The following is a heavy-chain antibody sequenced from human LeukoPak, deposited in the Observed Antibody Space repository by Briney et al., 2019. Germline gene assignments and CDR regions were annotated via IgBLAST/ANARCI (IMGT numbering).Heavy chain of an antibody. V-gene: IGHV3-23*01. CDR3: ASAAGTYYYYGMDV. D-gene: IGHD6-13*01. CDR2: ISGSGGST. J-gene: IGHJ6*02. CDR1: GFTFSSYA. Sequence: PGGSLRLSRAASGFTFSSYAMSWVRQAPGKGLEWVSAISGSGGSTYYADSVKGRFTISRDNSKNTLYLQMNSLRAEDTAVYYCASAAGTYYYYGMDVWGQGTTVTVSS.